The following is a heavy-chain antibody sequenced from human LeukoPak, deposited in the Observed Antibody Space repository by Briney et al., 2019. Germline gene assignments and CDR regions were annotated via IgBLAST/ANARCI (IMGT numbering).Heavy chain of an antibody. V-gene: IGHV3-73*01. CDR1: GFTFSGSA. CDR3: TRPDYVELGVN. D-gene: IGHD4-17*01. J-gene: IGHJ4*02. Sequence: GGSLRLSCAASGFTFSGSAMHWVRQASGKGLEWIGHIRGKATNYATVYAASVKGRFTISRDDSKKTAYLQMNSLKTEDTAVYYCTRPDYVELGVNWGQGTLVTVSS. CDR2: IRGKATNYAT.